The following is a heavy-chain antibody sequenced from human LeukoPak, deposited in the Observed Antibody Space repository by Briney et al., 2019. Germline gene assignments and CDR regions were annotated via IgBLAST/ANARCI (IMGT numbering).Heavy chain of an antibody. Sequence: NSSETLSLTCTVSGGSISSYYWSWIRRPPGKGLEWIGYIYYSGSTNYNPSLKSRVTISVDTSKNQFSLKLSSVTAADTAVYYCAREGRARTSEGYFDYWGQGTLVTVSS. J-gene: IGHJ4*02. CDR3: AREGRARTSEGYFDY. D-gene: IGHD3-10*01. CDR2: IYYSGST. CDR1: GGSISSYY. V-gene: IGHV4-59*01.